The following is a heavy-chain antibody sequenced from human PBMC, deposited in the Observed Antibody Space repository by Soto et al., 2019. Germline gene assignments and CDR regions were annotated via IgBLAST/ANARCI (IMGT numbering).Heavy chain of an antibody. CDR2: ISGAGDKT. CDR1: EFTFSRYA. V-gene: IGHV3-23*01. D-gene: IGHD3-3*01. CDR3: VKATSAAPFGYYGMDV. Sequence: GSLRLSCAASEFTFSRYAMYWVRQAPGKGLGWVSAISGAGDKTFYAEPVRGRFTISRDNSENTLFLQMNSLRAEDTAIYYCVKATSAAPFGYYGMDVWGQGTTVTVS. J-gene: IGHJ6*02.